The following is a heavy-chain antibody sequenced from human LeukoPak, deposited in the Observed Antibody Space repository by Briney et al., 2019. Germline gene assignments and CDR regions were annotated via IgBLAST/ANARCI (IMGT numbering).Heavy chain of an antibody. CDR1: GFTFSSYA. Sequence: GGSLRLSCASSGFTFSSYAMSGVRQAPGKGLEWVSAISGSGGSTYYADSVKGRFTISRDNSKNTLYLQMNSLRAEDTAVYYCAKDLDSSSWYGYYFDYWGQGTLVTVSS. J-gene: IGHJ4*02. CDR2: ISGSGGST. D-gene: IGHD6-13*01. CDR3: AKDLDSSSWYGYYFDY. V-gene: IGHV3-23*01.